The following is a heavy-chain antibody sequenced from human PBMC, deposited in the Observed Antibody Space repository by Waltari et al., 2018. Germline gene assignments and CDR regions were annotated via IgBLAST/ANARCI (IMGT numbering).Heavy chain of an antibody. D-gene: IGHD3-10*01. CDR1: AYNFGSYW. CDR3: ARDRTIRGVDYYDH. J-gene: IGHJ4*02. Sequence: VQLVQSGAEVKEPGESLRISCTDSAYNFGSYWIAWVLQMPGKGREWMGIIYPGDSDTRYSPSFEGQVTMSADKSINTAYLQWSSLKATDTATYYCARDRTIRGVDYYDHWGQGTQVTVSS. CDR2: IYPGDSDT. V-gene: IGHV5-51*01.